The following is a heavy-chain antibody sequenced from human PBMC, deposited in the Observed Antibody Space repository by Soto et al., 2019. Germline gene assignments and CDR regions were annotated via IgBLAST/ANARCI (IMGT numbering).Heavy chain of an antibody. CDR1: GGSISSYY. CDR3: ARGGYSSSWYRGWFDP. V-gene: IGHV4-59*01. Sequence: SETLSLTCTVSGGSISSYYWSWIRQPPGKGLEWIGYIYYSGSTNYNPSLKSRVTISVDTSKNQFSLKLSSVTAADTAVYYCARGGYSSSWYRGWFDPWGQGTLVTVSS. CDR2: IYYSGST. D-gene: IGHD6-13*01. J-gene: IGHJ5*02.